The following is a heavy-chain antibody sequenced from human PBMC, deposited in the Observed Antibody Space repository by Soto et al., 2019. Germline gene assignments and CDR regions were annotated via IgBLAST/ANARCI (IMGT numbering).Heavy chain of an antibody. Sequence: GESLKISGKGSGYSFTSYWLGWVRQMPGKGLEWMGIIYPGDSDTRYSPSFQGQVTISADKSISTAYLQWSSLKASDTAMYYCARHEAARQGYYYGMDVWGQGTTVTVSS. V-gene: IGHV5-51*01. J-gene: IGHJ6*02. D-gene: IGHD6-6*01. CDR3: ARHEAARQGYYYGMDV. CDR1: GYSFTSYW. CDR2: IYPGDSDT.